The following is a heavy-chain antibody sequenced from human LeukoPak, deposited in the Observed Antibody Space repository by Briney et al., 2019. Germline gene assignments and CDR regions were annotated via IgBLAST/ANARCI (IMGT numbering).Heavy chain of an antibody. Sequence: ASVKVSCKASGYTFIRYAMNWVRQAPGQGLEWMGRINPNSGGTNYAQKFQGRVTMTRDTSISTAYMELSRLSSDDTAVYYCATSRDRIAAAGRDEFDYWGQGTLVTVSS. V-gene: IGHV1-2*06. CDR2: INPNSGGT. J-gene: IGHJ4*02. D-gene: IGHD6-13*01. CDR3: ATSRDRIAAAGRDEFDY. CDR1: GYTFIRYA.